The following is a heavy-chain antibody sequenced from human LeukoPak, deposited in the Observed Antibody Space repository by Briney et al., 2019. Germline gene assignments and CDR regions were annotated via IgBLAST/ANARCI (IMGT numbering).Heavy chain of an antibody. J-gene: IGHJ4*02. Sequence: HPGGSLRLSCAISGFTFSNYVMSWVRQAPGKGLEWVSAISGSSDSTYDADSVKGRFTISRDNSKNTLYLQMNSLRAEDTAVYYCVKGSSSSRPYYFDYWGQGTLVTVSS. CDR3: VKGSSSSRPYYFDY. CDR2: ISGSSDST. V-gene: IGHV3-23*01. CDR1: GFTFSNYV. D-gene: IGHD6-6*01.